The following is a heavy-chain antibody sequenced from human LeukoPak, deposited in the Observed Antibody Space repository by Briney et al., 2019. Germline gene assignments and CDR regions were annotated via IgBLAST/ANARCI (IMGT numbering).Heavy chain of an antibody. CDR1: GFTFSSYS. Sequence: GGSLRLSCAASGFTFSSYSMNWVRQAPGKGLEWVSSISSSSSYIYYADSVKGRFTISRDNAKNSLYLQMNSLRAEDTAVYYCARDSNPIRFLEWSTSYGMDVWGQGTTVTVSS. CDR3: ARDSNPIRFLEWSTSYGMDV. V-gene: IGHV3-21*04. D-gene: IGHD3-3*01. CDR2: ISSSSSYI. J-gene: IGHJ6*02.